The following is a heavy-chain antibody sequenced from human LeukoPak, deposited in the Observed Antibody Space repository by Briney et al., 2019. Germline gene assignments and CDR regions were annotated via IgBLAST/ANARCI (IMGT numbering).Heavy chain of an antibody. CDR3: AREYRGYCSGGSCYGWFDP. V-gene: IGHV4-31*01. J-gene: IGHJ5*02. D-gene: IGHD2-15*01. CDR1: GDSISSGNYY. Sequence: PSETLSLTCTVSGDSISSGNYYWSWIRQHPGKGLEWIGYIYYSGSTYYNPSLKSQVTISMDTSKNQFSLKLNSVSAADTAVYYCAREYRGYCSGGSCYGWFDPWGQGTLVTVPS. CDR2: IYYSGST.